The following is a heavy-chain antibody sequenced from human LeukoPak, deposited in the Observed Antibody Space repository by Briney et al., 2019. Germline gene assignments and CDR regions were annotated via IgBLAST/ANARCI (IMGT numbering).Heavy chain of an antibody. CDR3: ARHYEAVADYY. CDR1: GGSISSSSYY. J-gene: IGHJ4*02. V-gene: IGHV4-39*01. D-gene: IGHD6-19*01. CDR2: IYYSGST. Sequence: PSETLSLTCTVSGGSISSSSYYWGWIRQPPGKGLEWIGSIYYSGSTYYNPSLKSRVTISVDTSKNQFSLKLSSVTAADTAVYYCARHYEAVADYYWGQGTLVTVSS.